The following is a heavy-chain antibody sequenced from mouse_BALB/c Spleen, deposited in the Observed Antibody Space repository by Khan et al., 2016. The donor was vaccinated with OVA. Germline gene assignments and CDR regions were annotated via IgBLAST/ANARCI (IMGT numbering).Heavy chain of an antibody. CDR1: GFTFSTYG. CDR2: ISTGGHYT. V-gene: IGHV5-6*01. Sequence: EVQLVESGGDLVEPGGSLKLSCAASGFTFSTYGMSWVRPTPDKRLEWVATISTGGHYTYYPASVRGRFTISRATAKNTLYLQMTSLKSEDTAMFYCARLAYYYDSEGFAYWGQGTLVTVSA. CDR3: ARLAYYYDSEGFAY. D-gene: IGHD1-1*01. J-gene: IGHJ3*01.